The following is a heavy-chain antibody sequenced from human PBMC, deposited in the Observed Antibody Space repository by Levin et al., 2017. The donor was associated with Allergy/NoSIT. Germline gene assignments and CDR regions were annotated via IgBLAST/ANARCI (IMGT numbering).Heavy chain of an antibody. D-gene: IGHD6-19*01. V-gene: IGHV3-30*04. Sequence: QSGGSLRLSCAASGFSFDTYALHWVRQAPGKGLEWVAIISNDGTKKFYAESMKGRFTVSRDNSQNTMFLQMNSLRPEDTAVYYCARDGSSRWDEEGYYYYSGMDVWGQGTTVTVSS. CDR1: GFSFDTYA. CDR3: ARDGSSRWDEEGYYYYSGMDV. CDR2: ISNDGTKK. J-gene: IGHJ6*02.